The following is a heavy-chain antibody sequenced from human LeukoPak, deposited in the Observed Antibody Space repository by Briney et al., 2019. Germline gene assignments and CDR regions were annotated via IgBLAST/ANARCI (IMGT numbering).Heavy chain of an antibody. V-gene: IGHV3-7*03. CDR2: IKGDGSYK. CDR1: GFTFSNYW. CDR3: ARAIRGYSYVLDY. J-gene: IGHJ4*02. D-gene: IGHD5-18*01. Sequence: GGSLRLSCAASGFTFSNYWMSWVRQAPGKGLEWVANIKGDGSYKYYVDSVKGRFTVSRDNSKNTLYFQMNSLRAEDTAVYYCARAIRGYSYVLDYWGQGTLVTVSS.